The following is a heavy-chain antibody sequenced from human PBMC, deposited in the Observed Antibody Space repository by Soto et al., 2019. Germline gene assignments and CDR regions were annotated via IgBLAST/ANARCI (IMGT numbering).Heavy chain of an antibody. Sequence: QVQLVQSGAEVKKPGSSVKVSCKASGGAFSDYAFSWVRQAPGQGLEWLGGIMPIFRAPDYAQKFQARVTITADEFTRTAYMKMNSLRSEDTAVYYCASWLKGPDIGNYYYGMDVWGQGTTVTVS. D-gene: IGHD2-15*01. J-gene: IGHJ6*02. CDR1: GGAFSDYA. CDR3: ASWLKGPDIGNYYYGMDV. CDR2: IMPIFRAP. V-gene: IGHV1-69*12.